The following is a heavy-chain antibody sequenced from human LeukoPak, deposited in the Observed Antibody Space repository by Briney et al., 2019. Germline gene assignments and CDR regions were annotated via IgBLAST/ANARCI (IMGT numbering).Heavy chain of an antibody. CDR1: GFTFISYS. CDR3: TTVRKVSPAGGSYYYFDY. J-gene: IGHJ4*02. D-gene: IGHD3-16*01. CDR2: ISSISSYI. Sequence: GGSLRLSCASSGFTFISYSMTWVRQAPGKGLDWVSSISSISSYIYYAHSMKGRFTISRGHAKNSLYLQMHSLRAERTAVYYSTTVRKVSPAGGSYYYFDYWGQGTLVTVSS. V-gene: IGHV3-21*01.